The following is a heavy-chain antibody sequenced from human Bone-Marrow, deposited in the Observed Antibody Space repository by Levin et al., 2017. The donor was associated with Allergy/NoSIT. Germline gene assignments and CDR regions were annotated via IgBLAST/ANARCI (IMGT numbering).Heavy chain of an antibody. V-gene: IGHV1-24*01. D-gene: IGHD2-2*01. J-gene: IGHJ1*01. CDR1: GYTLTELS. CDR2: FDPEDGET. CDR3: ATDDCSSTSCLVFQH. Sequence: GESLKISCKVSGYTLTELSMHWVRQAPGKGLEWMGGFDPEDGETIYAQKFQGRVTMTEDTSTDTAYMELSSLRSEDTAVYYCATDDCSSTSCLVFQHWGQGTLVTVSS.